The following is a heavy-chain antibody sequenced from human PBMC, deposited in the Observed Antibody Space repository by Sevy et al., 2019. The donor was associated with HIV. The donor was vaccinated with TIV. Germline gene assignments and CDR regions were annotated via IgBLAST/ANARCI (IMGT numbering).Heavy chain of an antibody. CDR2: FLYTGST. CDR1: GGSISSSSYY. Sequence: SETLSLTCTVSGGSISSSSYYWGWIRQPPGKGLEWIVTFLYTGSTYYNPSLKSRVTTSLDTSNNQFSLKLRSGTAADTAVYYCARQNSGVWQWTFDIWGQGTMVTVSS. D-gene: IGHD6-19*01. CDR3: ARQNSGVWQWTFDI. V-gene: IGHV4-39*01. J-gene: IGHJ3*02.